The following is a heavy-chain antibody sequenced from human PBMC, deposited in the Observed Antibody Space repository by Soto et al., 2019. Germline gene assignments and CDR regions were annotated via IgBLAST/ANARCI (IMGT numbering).Heavy chain of an antibody. V-gene: IGHV4-39*01. D-gene: IGHD2-21*01. Sequence: QLQLQESGPGLVKPSETLSLTCTVSGGSISSSSYYWGWIRQPPGKGLEWSGSIYYSGSTYYNPSLKSRVTISVDTSKNQFSLKLSSVTAADTAVYYCARPGEGRADWYFDLWGRGTLVTVSS. CDR3: ARPGEGRADWYFDL. CDR2: IYYSGST. J-gene: IGHJ2*01. CDR1: GGSISSSSYY.